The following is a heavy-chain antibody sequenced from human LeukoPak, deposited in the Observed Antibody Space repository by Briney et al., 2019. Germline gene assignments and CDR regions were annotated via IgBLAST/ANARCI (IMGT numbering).Heavy chain of an antibody. V-gene: IGHV3-7*01. CDR2: INQDGSAR. J-gene: IGHJ4*02. CDR1: GFSLSSHW. Sequence: GGSLRLSCSASGFSLSSHWMSWVRQAPGKGLEWVANINQDGSARYYVDSVKGRFTTSRDNAKNSMYLQMNSLRPEDTAVYYCARWDIRGTAHQLDYWGQGTLVTVSS. D-gene: IGHD5-12*01. CDR3: ARWDIRGTAHQLDY.